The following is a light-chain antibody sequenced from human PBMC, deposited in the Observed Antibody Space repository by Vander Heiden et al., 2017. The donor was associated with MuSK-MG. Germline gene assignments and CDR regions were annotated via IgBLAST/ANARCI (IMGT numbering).Light chain of an antibody. CDR3: GSYAGSSTWV. Sequence: QSALTQPASVAGPPGKSIINPCTGTSSHVGSYTCVSWYQQHPGKAPTLVIYEGSKRPSGISNRFSCSKTGNTASLTISGLQAEDEADYCCGSYAGSSTWVFGGGTKLTVL. CDR1: SSHVGSYTC. CDR2: EGS. V-gene: IGLV2-23*01. J-gene: IGLJ3*02.